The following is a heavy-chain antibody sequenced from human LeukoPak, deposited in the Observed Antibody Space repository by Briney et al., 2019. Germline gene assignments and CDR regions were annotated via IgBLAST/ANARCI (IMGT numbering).Heavy chain of an antibody. CDR3: ARGHSSGWGNWFDP. J-gene: IGHJ5*02. CDR1: GFTFSSYS. Sequence: GGSLRLSCVASGFTFSSYSMNWVRQAPGKGLEWVSYISSSGNTIYYADSVKGRFTISRDNAKNSLYLQMNSLRAEDTAVYYCARGHSSGWGNWFDPWGQGTLVTVSS. D-gene: IGHD6-19*01. CDR2: ISSSGNTI. V-gene: IGHV3-48*04.